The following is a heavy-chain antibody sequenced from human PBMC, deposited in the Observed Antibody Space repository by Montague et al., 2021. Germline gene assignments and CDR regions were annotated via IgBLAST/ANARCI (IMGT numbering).Heavy chain of an antibody. CDR3: ARHSVGSESYYNGLDV. D-gene: IGHD3-10*01. CDR2: IHHRGSIYYDPTT. Sequence: SETLSLTCAVYGGSFNAYYWSWIRQSPGKGLEWIGEIHHRGSIYYDPTTDYNPSLQSRVTIAVDASKNQFSLRLRSVTAADTAVYYCARHSVGSESYYNGLDVWGRGIPVIVSS. J-gene: IGHJ6*02. V-gene: IGHV4-34*01. CDR1: GGSFNAYY.